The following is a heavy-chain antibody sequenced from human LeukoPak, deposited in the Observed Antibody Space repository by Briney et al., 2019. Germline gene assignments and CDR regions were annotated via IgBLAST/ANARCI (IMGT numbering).Heavy chain of an antibody. CDR3: AKDSSLMTGSFDY. D-gene: IGHD3-9*01. J-gene: IGHJ4*02. Sequence: PGVSLRLSCAASGFTFDDYAMHWVRQAPGKGLEWVSGISWNSGSIGYADSVKGRFTISRDNAKNSLYLQMNSLRAEDTALYYCAKDSSLMTGSFDYWGQGTLVTVSS. CDR1: GFTFDDYA. V-gene: IGHV3-9*01. CDR2: ISWNSGSI.